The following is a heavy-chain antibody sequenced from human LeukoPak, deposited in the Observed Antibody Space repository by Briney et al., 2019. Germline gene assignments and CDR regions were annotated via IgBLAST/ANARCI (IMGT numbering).Heavy chain of an antibody. Sequence: GGSLRLSCAASGNSWMHWVRQAPGQGLVWVSHINSDGSWTSYADSVKGRFTISKDNAKNTVYLQMNNLRAEDTAVYYCVSFYETDWGRGTLVTVSS. J-gene: IGHJ4*02. D-gene: IGHD2/OR15-2a*01. CDR3: VSFYETD. V-gene: IGHV3-74*01. CDR2: INSDGSWT. CDR1: GNSW.